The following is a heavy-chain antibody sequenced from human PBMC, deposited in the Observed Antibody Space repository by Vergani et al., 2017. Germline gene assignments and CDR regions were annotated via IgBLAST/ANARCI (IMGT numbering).Heavy chain of an antibody. CDR3: ARGGSGSYQN. CDR1: GGSISSGGYY. J-gene: IGHJ4*02. V-gene: IGHV4-31*03. CDR2: INHSGST. D-gene: IGHD3-10*01. Sequence: QVQLQESGPGLVKPSQTLSLTCTVSGGSISSGGYYWSWIRQPPGKGLEWIGEINHSGSTNYNPSLKSRVTISVDTSKNQFSLKLSSVTAADTAVYYCARGGSGSYQNWGQGTLVTVSS.